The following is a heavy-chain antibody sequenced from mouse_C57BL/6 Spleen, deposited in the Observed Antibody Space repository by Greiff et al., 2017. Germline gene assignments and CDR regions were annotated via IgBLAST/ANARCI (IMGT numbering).Heavy chain of an antibody. CDR3: ASVDFDY. J-gene: IGHJ2*01. V-gene: IGHV7-3*01. CDR1: GFTFTDYY. Sequence: EVKLVESGGGLVKPGGSLSLSCAASGFTFTDYYMSWVRQTPGKALGWLGFIRNKSNGYTTEYSASVKGRFTISRDNSPSILYLQMNALIAEDSATYYFASVDFDYWGQGTTLTVSS. CDR2: IRNKSNGYTT.